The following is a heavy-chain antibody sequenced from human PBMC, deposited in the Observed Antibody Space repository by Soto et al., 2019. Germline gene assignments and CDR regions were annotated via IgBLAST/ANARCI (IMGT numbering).Heavy chain of an antibody. CDR2: IYYSGST. Sequence: SQTLSLTCTVSCGSISSGGYCWSWIRQHPGKGLEWIGYIYYSGSTYYNPSLKSRVTISVDTSKNQFSLKLSSVTAADTAVYYCARDTMVRGYRWFAPWGQGTLVTVSS. CDR3: ARDTMVRGYRWFAP. V-gene: IGHV4-31*03. CDR1: CGSISSGGYC. J-gene: IGHJ5*02. D-gene: IGHD3-10*01.